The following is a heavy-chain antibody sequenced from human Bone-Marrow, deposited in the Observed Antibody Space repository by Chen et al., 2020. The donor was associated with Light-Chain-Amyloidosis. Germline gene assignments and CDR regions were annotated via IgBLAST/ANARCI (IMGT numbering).Heavy chain of an antibody. D-gene: IGHD3-16*02. Sequence: QVQLQQWGAGLLKPSETLSLTCAVYGGSFSGYYWGWIRQPPGKGLEWIGEINHSGSTNDNPSLKSRVTISVDTSKNQFSLKLSSVTAADTAVYYCARGRVNDYVWGSYRFPFDYWGQGTLVTVSS. CDR2: INHSGST. CDR1: GGSFSGYY. V-gene: IGHV4-34*01. J-gene: IGHJ4*02. CDR3: ARGRVNDYVWGSYRFPFDY.